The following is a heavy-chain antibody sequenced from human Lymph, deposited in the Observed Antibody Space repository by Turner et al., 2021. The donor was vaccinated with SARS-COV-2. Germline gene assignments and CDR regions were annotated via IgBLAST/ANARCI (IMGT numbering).Heavy chain of an antibody. CDR2: INPNSGGT. D-gene: IGHD3-3*01. CDR1: GDSFTSYY. CDR3: ARDVERYNDFWSGYSGGYGLDV. V-gene: IGHV1-2*02. Sequence: QVQLVQSGAEGKKPGASVKVCCRASGDSFTSYYMHWVRQAPGEGLEWRGWINPNSGGTNYAQKFQGRVTMTRDTSISTAYMELSRLRSDDTAVYYCARDVERYNDFWSGYSGGYGLDVWGQGTTVTVSS. J-gene: IGHJ6*02.